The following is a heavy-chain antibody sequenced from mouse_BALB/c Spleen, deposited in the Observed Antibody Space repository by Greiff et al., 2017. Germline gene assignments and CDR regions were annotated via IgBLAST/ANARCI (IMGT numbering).Heavy chain of an antibody. Sequence: EVQLQQSGAELVRPGALVKLSCKASGFNIKDYYMHWVKQRPEQGLEWIGWIDPENGNTIYDPKFQGKASITADTSSNTAYLQLSSLTSEDTAVYYCARGDWEGAYWGQGTLVTVSA. CDR3: ARGDWEGAY. CDR1: GFNIKDYY. V-gene: IGHV14-1*02. CDR2: IDPENGNT. D-gene: IGHD4-1*01. J-gene: IGHJ3*01.